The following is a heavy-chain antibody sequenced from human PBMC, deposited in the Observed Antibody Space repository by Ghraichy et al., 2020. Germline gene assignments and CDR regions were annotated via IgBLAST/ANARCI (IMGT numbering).Heavy chain of an antibody. J-gene: IGHJ3*02. D-gene: IGHD6-19*01. Sequence: SETLSLTCDVSGSSISSGYYWAWIRQAPGKGLELFGAIYHTGHTYQNPSLKSRVTISVNTYKNQFSLKVSSVTAADTAVYYCARDRGWDTFDIWGQGTMVTVSS. CDR1: GSSISSGYY. CDR3: ARDRGWDTFDI. CDR2: IYHTGHT. V-gene: IGHV4-38-2*02.